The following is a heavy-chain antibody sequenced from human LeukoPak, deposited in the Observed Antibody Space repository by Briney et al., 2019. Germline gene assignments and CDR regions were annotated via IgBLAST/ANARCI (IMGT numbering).Heavy chain of an antibody. Sequence: ASVTVSCKASGYTFTDYTMHWLRQAPGQRLDWMGWINGGSGYTKYSPEFQGRVTITRDTSAGTAYMELSSLRSEDTAVYYCANPRFDSSGYYYVDWGQGTLVTVSS. CDR2: INGGSGYT. CDR1: GYTFTDYT. CDR3: ANPRFDSSGYYYVD. D-gene: IGHD3-22*01. J-gene: IGHJ4*02. V-gene: IGHV1-3*01.